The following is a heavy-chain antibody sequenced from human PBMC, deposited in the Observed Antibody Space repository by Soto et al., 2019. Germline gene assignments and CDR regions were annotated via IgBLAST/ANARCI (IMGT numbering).Heavy chain of an antibody. CDR3: ARDFGPTGILGAVDA. V-gene: IGHV1-3*01. D-gene: IGHD1-26*01. J-gene: IGHJ5*02. CDR1: GYTFTTHT. CDR2: INGENGNT. Sequence: QVKVVQSGAEVKMPGPSVKISCKASGYTFTTHTIHWMRKAPGQRPECMGWINGENGNTAYSPKYQGRLTITRDTSASTVYMELSSLTSEDTAVYYCARDFGPTGILGAVDAWGQGTLVTVSS.